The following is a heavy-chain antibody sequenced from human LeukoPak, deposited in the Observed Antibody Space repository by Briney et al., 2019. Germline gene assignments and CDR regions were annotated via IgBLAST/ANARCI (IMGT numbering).Heavy chain of an antibody. CDR2: INPNSGGT. CDR1: GYTFTGYY. J-gene: IGHJ3*02. Sequence: ASVKVSCKASGYTFTGYYMHWVRQAPGQGLEWMGWINPNSGGTNYAQKFQGRVTMTRDTSISTAYMELSRLRSDDTAVYYCARRHDIVVVPAAMRRGRKDAFDIWGQGTMVTVSS. CDR3: ARRHDIVVVPAAMRRGRKDAFDI. D-gene: IGHD2-2*01. V-gene: IGHV1-2*02.